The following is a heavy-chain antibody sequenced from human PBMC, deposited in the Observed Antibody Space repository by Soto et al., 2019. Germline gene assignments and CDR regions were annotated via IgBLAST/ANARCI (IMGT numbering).Heavy chain of an antibody. CDR3: ARSQGSSTSLAIYYYYYYGMDV. CDR2: IIPISETT. Sequence: QVQLVQSGAEVKKPGSSVKVSCKASGGTFSSYAISWVRQAPGQGLEWMGGIIPISETTNYAQKFQGRVTITADESKSTAYMELSSLRSEATAVYYWARSQGSSTSLAIYYYYYYGMDVWGQGTTVTVSS. D-gene: IGHD2-2*01. CDR1: GGTFSSYA. V-gene: IGHV1-69*01. J-gene: IGHJ6*02.